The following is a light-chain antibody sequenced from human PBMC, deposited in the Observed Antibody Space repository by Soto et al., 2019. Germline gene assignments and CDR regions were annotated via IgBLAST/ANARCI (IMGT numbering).Light chain of an antibody. CDR1: SSNIGSNT. Sequence: QSVLTQPPSASGTPGQRVTISCSGSSSNIGSNTVNWYQQLPGTAPKLLIYSNTQRPSGVPDRFSGSKSGTSASLAISGIQSEDEADYYCATWDDSLSGPVFGGGTKLTVL. V-gene: IGLV1-44*01. CDR3: ATWDDSLSGPV. CDR2: SNT. J-gene: IGLJ2*01.